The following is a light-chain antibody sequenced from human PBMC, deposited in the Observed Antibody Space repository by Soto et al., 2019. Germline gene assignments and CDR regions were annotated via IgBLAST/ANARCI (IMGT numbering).Light chain of an antibody. CDR3: QQYGSSPWT. Sequence: EIVLTQSPGTLSLSPGERATLSCRASQSVSSNYLAWYQQKPGQAPRLLIFGTSRRATGIPDTFSGSGSGTDFPLTISRLEPEDFAVYYCQQYGSSPWTFGQGTKVEIK. CDR1: QSVSSNY. CDR2: GTS. J-gene: IGKJ1*01. V-gene: IGKV3-20*01.